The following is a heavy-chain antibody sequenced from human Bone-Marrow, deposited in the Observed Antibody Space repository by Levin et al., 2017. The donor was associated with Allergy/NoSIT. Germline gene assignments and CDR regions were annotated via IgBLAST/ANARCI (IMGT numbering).Heavy chain of an antibody. J-gene: IGHJ5*02. CDR3: AKDGSGWYGWFDT. D-gene: IGHD6-19*01. CDR1: GYTFTTHY. Sequence: ASVKVSCKASGYTFTTHYMHWVRQAPGQGLEWMGKINPSGGGTTYAQKFQGRVTMTRDTSATTVYMELSSLRSEDTAIYYCAKDGSGWYGWFDTWGQGTLVTVSS. CDR2: INPSGGGT. V-gene: IGHV1-46*01.